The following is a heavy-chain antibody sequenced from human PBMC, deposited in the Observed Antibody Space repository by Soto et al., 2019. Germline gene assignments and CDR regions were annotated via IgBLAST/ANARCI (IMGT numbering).Heavy chain of an antibody. CDR2: IWYDGSNK. D-gene: IGHD5-18*01. CDR1: GSTISSYG. CDR3: ARGGTAMASYYYYGMDV. V-gene: IGHV3-33*01. J-gene: IGHJ6*02. Sequence: QVQLVESGGGVVQPGRYLRLSCAASGSTISSYGMHWVRQAPGKGLEWVAVIWYDGSNKYYADSVKGRFTISRDNSKNTLYLQMNSLRAEDTAVYYCARGGTAMASYYYYGMDVWGQGTTVTVSS.